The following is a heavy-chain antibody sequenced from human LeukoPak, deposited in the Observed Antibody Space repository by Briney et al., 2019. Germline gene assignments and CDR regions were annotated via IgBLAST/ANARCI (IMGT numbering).Heavy chain of an antibody. CDR2: ISYDGSNK. V-gene: IGHV3-30*18. CDR1: GFTFSSYG. Sequence: PGRSLRLSCAASGFTFSSYGMPWVRQAPGKGLEWVAVISYDGSNKYYADSVKGRFTISRDNSKNTLYLQMNSLRAEDTAVYYCAKEESRYYDFWSGYYRSYYYYGMDVWGQGTTVTVSS. J-gene: IGHJ6*02. D-gene: IGHD3-3*01. CDR3: AKEESRYYDFWSGYYRSYYYYGMDV.